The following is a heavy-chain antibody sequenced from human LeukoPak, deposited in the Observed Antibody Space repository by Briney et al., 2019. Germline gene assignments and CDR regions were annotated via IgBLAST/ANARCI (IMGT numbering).Heavy chain of an antibody. J-gene: IGHJ4*02. CDR3: ARGYQDYGDYGLNFDY. D-gene: IGHD4-17*01. CDR2: ISFDGNNK. V-gene: IGHV3-30*04. Sequence: GGSLRLSCAASGFTFSTYAMHWVRQAPGKGLEWVTVISFDGNNKNYADSVKGRFTISRDSSKNSLYLLMNSLRAEDTAVYYCARGYQDYGDYGLNFDYWGQGTLVTVSS. CDR1: GFTFSTYA.